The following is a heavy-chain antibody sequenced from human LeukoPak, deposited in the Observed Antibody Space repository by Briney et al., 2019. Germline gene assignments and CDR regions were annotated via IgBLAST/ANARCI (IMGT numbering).Heavy chain of an antibody. CDR3: ARAFRPASDPHDFYDF. CDR1: GFTFTNHP. V-gene: IGHV3-64*02. Sequence: GGSLRLSCAASGFTFTNHPMHWVRQASGKRLEYVSAISPSGDRTWYADSVKGRFTISRDNSKNTMYLQMGSLRPEDMGVYYCARAFRPASDPHDFYDFWGRGTTVTVSS. J-gene: IGHJ3*01. CDR2: ISPSGDRT. D-gene: IGHD3/OR15-3a*01.